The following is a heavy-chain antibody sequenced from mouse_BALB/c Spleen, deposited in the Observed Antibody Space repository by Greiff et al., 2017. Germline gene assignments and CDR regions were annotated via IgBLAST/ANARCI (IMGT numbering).Heavy chain of an antibody. Sequence: QVQLRQSGPQLVRPGASVKISCKASGYSFTSYWMHWVKQRPGQGLEWIGMIDPSDSETRLNQKFKDKATLTVDKSSSTAYMQLSSPTSEDSAVYYCARGASTAWFAYWGQGTLSLSLQ. J-gene: IGHJ3*01. D-gene: IGHD1-1*01. CDR1: GYSFTSYW. CDR2: IDPSDSET. V-gene: IGHV1S127*01. CDR3: ARGASTAWFAY.